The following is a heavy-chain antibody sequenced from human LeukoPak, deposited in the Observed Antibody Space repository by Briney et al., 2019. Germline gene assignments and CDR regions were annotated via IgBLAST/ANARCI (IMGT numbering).Heavy chain of an antibody. J-gene: IGHJ5*02. CDR3: ARGGSGSYWFDP. V-gene: IGHV1-8*01. CDR2: MNPNSGNT. D-gene: IGHD1-26*01. Sequence: ASVKVSCKASGYTFTSYDINWVRQATGQGLEWMGWMNPNSGNTGYAQKFQGRVTMTRNTSISTAYMELSRLRSEDTAVYYCARGGSGSYWFDPWGQGTLVTVSS. CDR1: GYTFTSYD.